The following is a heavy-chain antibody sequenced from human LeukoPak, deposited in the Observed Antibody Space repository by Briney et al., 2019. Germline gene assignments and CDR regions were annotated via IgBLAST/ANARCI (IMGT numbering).Heavy chain of an antibody. D-gene: IGHD3-22*01. CDR3: ARGYYDSSGDYYGYCQH. V-gene: IGHV4-39*01. CDR1: LGSISSSSYY. Sequence: SETLSLTCTVSLGSISSSSYYGGWIRLPPGKGLGWIGCIDYSVTTYYNPPLKGRVPISVDTPKNQCSFKWTAVPPADRPVFYGARGYYDSSGDYYGYCQHWGQGTVVSVSS. J-gene: IGHJ1*01. CDR2: IDYSVTT.